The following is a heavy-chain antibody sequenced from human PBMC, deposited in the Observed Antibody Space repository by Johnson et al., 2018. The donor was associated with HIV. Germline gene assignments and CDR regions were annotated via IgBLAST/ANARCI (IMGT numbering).Heavy chain of an antibody. Sequence: QVQLVESGGGVVQPGRSLRLSCAASGFTFSSYAMHWVRQAPGKGLEWVALISYDGGEKYYADSVKGRFTISRDNTKNTLYLQMNSLRAEDTAVYYCARERTYLDTAMVDAFDIWGQGTMVTVSS. CDR1: GFTFSSYA. CDR2: ISYDGGEK. V-gene: IGHV3-30*04. D-gene: IGHD5-18*01. J-gene: IGHJ3*02. CDR3: ARERTYLDTAMVDAFDI.